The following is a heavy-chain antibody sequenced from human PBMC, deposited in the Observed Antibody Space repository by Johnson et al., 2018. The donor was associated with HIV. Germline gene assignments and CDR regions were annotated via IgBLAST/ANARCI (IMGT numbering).Heavy chain of an antibody. J-gene: IGHJ3*01. Sequence: VQLVESGGGVVQPGRSLRLSCAASGFTFSSYGMHWVRQAPGKGLEWVSYISSSGSTMYYADSVKGRFTISRDNAKNSLYLQMNSLRAEDTALYYCARPSVIPHGGGCDVGGRGTSVVVST. CDR2: ISSSGSTM. V-gene: IGHV3-48*04. CDR1: GFTFSSYG. CDR3: ARPSVIPHGGGCDV. D-gene: IGHD2-15*01.